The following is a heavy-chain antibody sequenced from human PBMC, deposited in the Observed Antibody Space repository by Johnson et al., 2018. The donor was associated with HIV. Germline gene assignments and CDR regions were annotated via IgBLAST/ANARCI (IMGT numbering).Heavy chain of an antibody. Sequence: QVQLVESGGGVVQPGMSLRLSYADSGFTFSRENMHWVRQAPDKGLHWVAVISYDGSNKYYADSVKGRFTISRDNSKNTLYLQMNSLRAEDTAIYYCARPNRPQYRSTFDIWGQGTKVTVSS. CDR1: GFTFSREN. CDR3: ARPNRPQYRSTFDI. V-gene: IGHV3-30*03. D-gene: IGHD6-13*01. CDR2: ISYDGSNK. J-gene: IGHJ3*02.